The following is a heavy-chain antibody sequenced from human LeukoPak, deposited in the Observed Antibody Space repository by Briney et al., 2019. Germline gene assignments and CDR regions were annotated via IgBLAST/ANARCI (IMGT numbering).Heavy chain of an antibody. V-gene: IGHV4-59*11. Sequence: SETLSLTRNVSGGSLTNHYWSWIRQTPGKGLEWIGYIYYTGSTDYNPSLKSRVTISVDTSKNQVSLKVNAVTAADTAVYYCARHRASYFDFWGQGTQVTVSS. CDR1: GGSLTNHY. CDR2: IYYTGST. J-gene: IGHJ4*02. CDR3: ARHRASYFDF.